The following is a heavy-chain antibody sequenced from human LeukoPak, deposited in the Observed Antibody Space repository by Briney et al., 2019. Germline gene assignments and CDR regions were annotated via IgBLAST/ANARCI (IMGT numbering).Heavy chain of an antibody. D-gene: IGHD1-26*01. V-gene: IGHV3-30*03. CDR2: TSFDGGNK. Sequence: GGSLRLSCAASGLTFSSFGVHWVRQAPGKGLEWVAVTSFDGGNKHYADSVKGRFTISRDNSKNTLYLQMNTLRVEDTAVYYCAREVFYGSLFDPWGQGTLVTVSS. CDR1: GLTFSSFG. CDR3: AREVFYGSLFDP. J-gene: IGHJ5*02.